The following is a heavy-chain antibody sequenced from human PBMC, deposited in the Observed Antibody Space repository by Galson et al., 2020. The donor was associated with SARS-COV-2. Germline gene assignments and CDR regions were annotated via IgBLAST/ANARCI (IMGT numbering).Heavy chain of an antibody. D-gene: IGHD3-3*01. CDR3: AREGWRITIFGVVNRDAFDI. CDR2: IYYSGST. Sequence: SETLSHTCTVSGGSISSGDYYWSWIRQPPGKGLEWIGYIYYSGSTYYNPSLRSRVTISVDTSKNQFSLKLISVTAADTAVYYCAREGWRITIFGVVNRDAFDIWGQGTMVTVSS. CDR1: GGSISSGDYY. J-gene: IGHJ3*02. V-gene: IGHV4-30-4*01.